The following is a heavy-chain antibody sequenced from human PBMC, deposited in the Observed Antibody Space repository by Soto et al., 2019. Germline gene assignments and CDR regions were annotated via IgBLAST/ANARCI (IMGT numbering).Heavy chain of an antibody. D-gene: IGHD5-12*01. CDR2: IIPSFGTS. V-gene: IGHV1-69*13. Sequence: SVKVACKASGATFSSYAISWVRPAPEQGHEWMGGIIPSFGTSNYAQKFQGRVTITADESTSTAYMELSSLRSEDTAVYYCAREGRGYDSYNNWFDPWGQGTLVTVCS. J-gene: IGHJ5*02. CDR1: GATFSSYA. CDR3: AREGRGYDSYNNWFDP.